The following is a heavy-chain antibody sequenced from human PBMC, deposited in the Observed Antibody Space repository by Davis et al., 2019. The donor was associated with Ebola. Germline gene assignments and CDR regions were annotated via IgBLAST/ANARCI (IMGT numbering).Heavy chain of an antibody. Sequence: ASVQVSCKASGYTFTSYGISWVRQPPGQGLEWRGWISADNGNTNYAQKLQGRVTMTTDTSTSTAYMELRSLRSDDTAVYYCARWGAAPWLWGDYWGQGTLVTVSS. CDR1: GYTFTSYG. CDR3: ARWGAAPWLWGDY. V-gene: IGHV1-18*04. CDR2: ISADNGNT. J-gene: IGHJ4*02. D-gene: IGHD5-18*01.